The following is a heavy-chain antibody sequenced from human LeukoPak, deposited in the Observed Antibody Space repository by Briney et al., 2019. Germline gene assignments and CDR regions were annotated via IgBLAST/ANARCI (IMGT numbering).Heavy chain of an antibody. CDR1: GFPFSSYG. CDR2: IRYDGSNK. Sequence: GSLRLSFAASGFPFSSYGMHWVRQAPGKGLEWVAFIRYDGSNKYYADSVKGRFTISRDNSKNTLYLQMNSLRAEDTAVYYCAKDLGGGSYFLSGVDPWGQGTLVTVSS. D-gene: IGHD1-26*01. CDR3: AKDLGGGSYFLSGVDP. J-gene: IGHJ5*02. V-gene: IGHV3-30*02.